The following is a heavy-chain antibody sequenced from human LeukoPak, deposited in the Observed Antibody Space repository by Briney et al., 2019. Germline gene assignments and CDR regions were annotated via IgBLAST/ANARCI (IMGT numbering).Heavy chain of an antibody. D-gene: IGHD3-10*01. Sequence: SETLSLTCAVSGYSISSGYYWGWIRQPPGKGLEWIGSIYHSGSTYYNPSLKSRVTISVDTSKNQFSLKLSSVTAADTAVYYCAREDMVRGVILYYYGMDVWGKGTTVTVSS. CDR3: AREDMVRGVILYYYGMDV. V-gene: IGHV4-38-2*02. CDR2: IYHSGST. J-gene: IGHJ6*04. CDR1: GYSISSGYY.